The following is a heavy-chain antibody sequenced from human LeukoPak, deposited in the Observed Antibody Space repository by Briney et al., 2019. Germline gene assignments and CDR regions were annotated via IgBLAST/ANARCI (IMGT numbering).Heavy chain of an antibody. CDR1: GSTFSSHG. V-gene: IGHV3-33*06. CDR2: IWYDGSNK. Sequence: GGSLRLSCAASGSTFSSHGMHWVRQSPGKGLEWVAVIWYDGSNKYYADSVKGRFTISRDNSKNTLYLQMNSLRAEDTAIYYCAKDSSAYSGSYYDYWGQGTLVTVSS. CDR3: AKDSSAYSGSYYDY. D-gene: IGHD1-26*01. J-gene: IGHJ4*02.